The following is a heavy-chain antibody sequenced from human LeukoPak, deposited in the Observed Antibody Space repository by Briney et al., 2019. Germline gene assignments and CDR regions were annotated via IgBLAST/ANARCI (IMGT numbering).Heavy chain of an antibody. CDR1: GFTFSSYG. D-gene: IGHD4-23*01. J-gene: IGHJ4*02. V-gene: IGHV3-30*02. Sequence: GGSLRLSCAASGFTFSSYGMHWVRQAPGKGLEWVAFIRYDGSNKYYADSVKGRFTISRDNSKNTLYLQMNSLRAEDTAVYYCAKVRRTTVVYFDYWGQGTLVTVSS. CDR3: AKVRRTTVVYFDY. CDR2: IRYDGSNK.